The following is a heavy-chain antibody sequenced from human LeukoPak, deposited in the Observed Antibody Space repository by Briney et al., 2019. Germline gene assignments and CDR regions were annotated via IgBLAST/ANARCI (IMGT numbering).Heavy chain of an antibody. CDR1: GYTFTSYG. CDR2: ISAYNGNT. V-gene: IGHV1-18*01. Sequence: ASVKVSCKASGYTFTSYGISWVRQAPGQGLEWMGWISAYNGNTNYAQKLQGRVTMTTDTSTSTAYMELRSLRSDDTAVYYCARDGAPYGDYVRFSRLGDYWGQGTLVTVSS. J-gene: IGHJ4*02. CDR3: ARDGAPYGDYVRFSRLGDY. D-gene: IGHD4-17*01.